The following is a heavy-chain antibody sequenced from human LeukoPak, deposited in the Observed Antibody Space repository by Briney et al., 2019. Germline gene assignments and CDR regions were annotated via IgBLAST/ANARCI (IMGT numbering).Heavy chain of an antibody. CDR1: GGSISSGTHY. V-gene: IGHV4-61*01. Sequence: PSETLSLTCTVSGGSISSGTHYWSWIRQPPGKGLEWIGFIYESGRTHHNPSLKSRVTISVDTSKNQFSLKLSSVTAADTAVYYCARARGGSGPPRTTLFDYWGQGTLVTVSS. CDR2: IYESGRT. D-gene: IGHD3-10*01. J-gene: IGHJ4*02. CDR3: ARARGGSGPPRTTLFDY.